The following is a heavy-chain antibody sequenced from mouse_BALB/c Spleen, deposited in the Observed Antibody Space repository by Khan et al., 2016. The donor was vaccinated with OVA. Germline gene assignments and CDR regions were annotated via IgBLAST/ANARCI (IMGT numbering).Heavy chain of an antibody. D-gene: IGHD2-1*01. V-gene: IGHV1-5*01. CDR1: GYTFTNYW. Sequence: VQLQQSGTVLARPGASVKMSCQGSGYTFTNYWMHWVKQRPGQGLEWIGVIYPGNSDTNYNQKFKGTAKLTADTSTSTAYMELNSLTNEDSAVSCCTRMGYGNSGSWDYWGQGTTLTVSS. J-gene: IGHJ2*01. CDR3: TRMGYGNSGSWDY. CDR2: IYPGNSDT.